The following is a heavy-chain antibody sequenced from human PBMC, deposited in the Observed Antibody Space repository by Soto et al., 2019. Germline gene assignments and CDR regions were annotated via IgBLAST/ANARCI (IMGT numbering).Heavy chain of an antibody. J-gene: IGHJ4*02. Sequence: LRLSCAASGFTFSSYGMHWVRQAPGKGLEWVAVISYDGSNKYYADSVKGRFTISRDNSKNTLYLQMNSLRAEDTAVYYCAKDSSGWSKDFDYWGQGTLVTVSS. CDR2: ISYDGSNK. CDR3: AKDSSGWSKDFDY. CDR1: GFTFSSYG. V-gene: IGHV3-30*18. D-gene: IGHD6-19*01.